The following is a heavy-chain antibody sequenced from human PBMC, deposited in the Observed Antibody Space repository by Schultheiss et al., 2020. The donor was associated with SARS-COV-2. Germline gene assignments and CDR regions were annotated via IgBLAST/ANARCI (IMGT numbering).Heavy chain of an antibody. D-gene: IGHD3-22*01. V-gene: IGHV3-30*18. Sequence: GGSLRLSCAASVFTFSSYGMHWVRQAPGKGLEWVAVISYDGSNKDYVDSVKGRFTISRDNAKNSLYLQMNSLRAEDTALYYCAKVNVPYDSSGWDAFDIWGQGTMVTVSS. CDR3: AKVNVPYDSSGWDAFDI. CDR2: ISYDGSNK. CDR1: VFTFSSYG. J-gene: IGHJ3*02.